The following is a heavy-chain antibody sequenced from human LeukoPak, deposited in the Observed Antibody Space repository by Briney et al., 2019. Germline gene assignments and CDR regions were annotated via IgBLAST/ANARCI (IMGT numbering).Heavy chain of an antibody. V-gene: IGHV4-4*07. Sequence: SETLSLTCTVSGGSISGYFWSWIRQPAGKGLEWIGRIYSSGSNNYNPSLKSRVTMSLDTSKNHLSLNLSSVTAADTAVYYCASSAPGDWFDPWGQGTLVTVSS. CDR2: IYSSGSN. D-gene: IGHD3-10*01. CDR3: ASSAPGDWFDP. J-gene: IGHJ5*02. CDR1: GGSISGYF.